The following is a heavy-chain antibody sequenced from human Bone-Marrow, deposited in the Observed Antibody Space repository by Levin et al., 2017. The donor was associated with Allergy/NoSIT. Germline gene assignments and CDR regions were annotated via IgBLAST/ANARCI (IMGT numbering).Heavy chain of an antibody. J-gene: IGHJ6*03. CDR3: ARDFVAATGLMDV. CDR1: GFTFSSYS. CDR2: IGRSSSDI. V-gene: IGHV3-21*01. Sequence: GESLKISCAASGFTFSSYSMNWVRQAPGKGLEWVSSIGRSSSDIYYADSVKGRFTISRDNAKNSLFLRMSSLRADDTAVYYCARDFVAATGLMDVWGKGTTVTVSS. D-gene: IGHD6-13*01.